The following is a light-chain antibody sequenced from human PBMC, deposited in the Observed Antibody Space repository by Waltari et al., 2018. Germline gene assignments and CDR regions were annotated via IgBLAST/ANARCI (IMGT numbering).Light chain of an antibody. CDR3: QHYYSPPYT. V-gene: IGKV4-1*01. CDR1: QSVLYSSNNKNY. CDR2: WAS. J-gene: IGKJ2*01. Sequence: DIVMTQPPDSLAVSLGEGATINCKSSQSVLYSSNNKNYLAWYQQKPGQPPKLLIYWASTRESGVPDRFSGSGSGTDFTLTIGGLQAEDVAIYYCQHYYSPPYTFGQGTKLEIK.